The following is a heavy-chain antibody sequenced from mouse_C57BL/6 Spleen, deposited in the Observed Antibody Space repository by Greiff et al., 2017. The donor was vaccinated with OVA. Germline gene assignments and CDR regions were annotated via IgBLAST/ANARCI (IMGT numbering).Heavy chain of an antibody. CDR2: IDPEDGDT. V-gene: IGHV14-1*01. CDR3: PGQLRLRNAMDY. D-gene: IGHD3-2*02. Sequence: EVMLVESGAELVRPGASVKLSCTASGFNIKDYYMHWVKQRPEQGLEWIGRIDPEDGDTEYAPKFQGKATMTADTSSNTAYLQLSSLTSEDTAVYYCPGQLRLRNAMDYWGQGTSVTVSS. CDR1: GFNIKDYY. J-gene: IGHJ4*01.